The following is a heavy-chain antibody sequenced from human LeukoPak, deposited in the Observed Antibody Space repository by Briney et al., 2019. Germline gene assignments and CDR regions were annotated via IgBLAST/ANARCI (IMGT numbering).Heavy chain of an antibody. D-gene: IGHD4-17*01. CDR3: VRDMTTATTCYLQH. V-gene: IGHV3-21*01. Sequence: GGSLRLSCAASGFTFSSYSMNWVRQAPGKGLEWVSSISSSSSYIYYADSVKGRFTISRDSAKNSLYVQMNSLRAEDTAVYYCVRDMTTATTCYLQHWGQGTLVTVSS. CDR2: ISSSSSYI. CDR1: GFTFSSYS. J-gene: IGHJ1*01.